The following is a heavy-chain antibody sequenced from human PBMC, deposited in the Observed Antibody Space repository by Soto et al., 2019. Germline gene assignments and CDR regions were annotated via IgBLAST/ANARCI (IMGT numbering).Heavy chain of an antibody. V-gene: IGHV3-43*01. J-gene: IGHJ6*02. D-gene: IGHD1-20*01. CDR3: AKGRYNWNPAGNYGMDV. CDR2: ISWDGGST. Sequence: EVQLVESGGVVVQPGGSLRLSCAASGFTFDDYTMHWVRQAPGKGLEWVSLISWDGGSTYYADSVKGRFTISRDNRKNSLYLQMNSLRTEDTALYYCAKGRYNWNPAGNYGMDVWGQGTTVTVSS. CDR1: GFTFDDYT.